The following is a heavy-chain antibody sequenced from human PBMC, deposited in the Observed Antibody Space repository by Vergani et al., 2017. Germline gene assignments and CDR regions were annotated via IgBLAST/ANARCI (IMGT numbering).Heavy chain of an antibody. Sequence: QLQLQESGPGLVKPSATLSLTCSVSGASIRSSNYYWGWIRQPPGKGLEWIASIYYSGSTYYNPSLKSRVTISVDTSTNQFSLKLSSVTAADPAVYFCARHSTVEWLVKLGWIDPWGQGILVTVSS. J-gene: IGHJ5*02. CDR1: GASIRSSNYY. D-gene: IGHD6-19*01. CDR2: IYYSGST. V-gene: IGHV4-39*01. CDR3: ARHSTVEWLVKLGWIDP.